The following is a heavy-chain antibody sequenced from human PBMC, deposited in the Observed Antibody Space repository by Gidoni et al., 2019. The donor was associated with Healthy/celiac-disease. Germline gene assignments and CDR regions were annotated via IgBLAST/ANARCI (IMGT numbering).Heavy chain of an antibody. CDR1: GSTFNTSA. Sequence: QVQLVESGGGVVQPGWSLRLCCASSGSTFNTSAMHWLRQDPGKGLEGVAVRSYDGTNKYYADSVKGRFTISRENSKNTMYVKMKSLRAVDTDVYYCARDRVMITFGVIDYYYYGMDVWGQGTTVTVSS. D-gene: IGHD3-16*01. CDR3: ARDRVMITFGVIDYYYYGMDV. J-gene: IGHJ6*02. CDR2: RSYDGTNK. V-gene: IGHV3-30-3*01.